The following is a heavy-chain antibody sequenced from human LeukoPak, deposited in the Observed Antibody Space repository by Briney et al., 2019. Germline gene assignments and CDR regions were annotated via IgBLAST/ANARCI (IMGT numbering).Heavy chain of an antibody. CDR3: VRGGYNGSGSYFHFDN. CDR2: IYSSGSA. J-gene: IGHJ4*02. D-gene: IGHD3-10*01. Sequence: PSETLSLTCTVSGGSIRSYYWSWIRQPAGKGLEWIGRIYSSGSANYNPSLKSRLTLSVDTSKNQFSLTLSSVTAADTAVYYCVRGGYNGSGSYFHFDNWGQGSLVTVSS. V-gene: IGHV4-4*07. CDR1: GGSIRSYY.